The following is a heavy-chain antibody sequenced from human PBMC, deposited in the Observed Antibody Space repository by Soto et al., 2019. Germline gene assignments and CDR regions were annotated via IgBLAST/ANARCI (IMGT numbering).Heavy chain of an antibody. J-gene: IGHJ5*02. CDR2: INPSGGST. V-gene: IGHV1-46*01. D-gene: IGHD3-10*01. Sequence: ASVKVSCKASGYTFTSYYMHWVRQAPGQGLEWMGIINPSGGSTGYAQKFQGRVTMTRDTSTSTVYMELSSLRSADTAVYYCAREGWFGELLDSLNSFDPWGQGTMVTVSS. CDR3: AREGWFGELLDSLNSFDP. CDR1: GYTFTSYY.